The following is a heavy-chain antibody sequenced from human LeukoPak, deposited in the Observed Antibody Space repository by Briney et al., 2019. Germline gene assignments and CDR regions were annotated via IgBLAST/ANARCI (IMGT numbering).Heavy chain of an antibody. Sequence: SETLSLTCTVSGGSISSSSYYWGWIRQPPGKGLEWIGSIYYSGSTYYNPSLKSRVTISVDTSKNQFSLKLSSVTAADTAVYYCARALEMAFDYWGQGTLVTVSS. D-gene: IGHD5-24*01. V-gene: IGHV4-39*01. J-gene: IGHJ4*02. CDR1: GGSISSSSYY. CDR3: ARALEMAFDY. CDR2: IYYSGST.